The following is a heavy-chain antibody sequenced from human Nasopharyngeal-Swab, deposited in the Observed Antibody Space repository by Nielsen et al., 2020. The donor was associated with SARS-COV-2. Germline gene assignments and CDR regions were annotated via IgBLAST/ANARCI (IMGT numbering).Heavy chain of an antibody. Sequence: SETLSLTCTVSGGSVSSGSYYWSWIRQPPGKGLEWIGEINHSGSTNYNPSLKSRVTISVDTSKNQFSLKLSSVTAADTAVYYCASSTYQGRSDWGQGTLVTVSS. D-gene: IGHD1-1*01. J-gene: IGHJ4*02. V-gene: IGHV4-39*07. CDR3: ASSTYQGRSD. CDR1: GGSVSSGSYY. CDR2: INHSGST.